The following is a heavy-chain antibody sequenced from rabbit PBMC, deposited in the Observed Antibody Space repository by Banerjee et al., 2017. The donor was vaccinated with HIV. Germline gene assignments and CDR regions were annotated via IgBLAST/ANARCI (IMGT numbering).Heavy chain of an antibody. V-gene: IGHV1S40*01. D-gene: IGHD7-1*01. J-gene: IGHJ6*01. CDR1: GIDFSSYYY. CDR3: LRRWHSTDL. Sequence: QSLEESGGDLVKPGASLTLTCTASGIDFSSYYYMCWVRQAPGKGLELIACIVSSSGVTDYASWAKGRFTISKTSSTTVTLQMTSLTAADTATYFCLRRWHSTDLWGQGTLVTVS. CDR2: IVSSSGVT.